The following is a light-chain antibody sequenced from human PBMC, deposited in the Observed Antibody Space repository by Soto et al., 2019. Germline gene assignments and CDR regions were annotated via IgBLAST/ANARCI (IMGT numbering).Light chain of an antibody. CDR1: KLGDKY. CDR3: QAWDSSTANYV. CDR2: QDS. V-gene: IGLV3-1*01. Sequence: SYELTQPPSVSVSPGQTASITCSGDKLGDKYACWYQQKPGQSPVLVIYQDSKRPSVIPERFSGSNSGNTATLTISGTQAMDEADYYCQAWDSSTANYVFGTGTKVTVL. J-gene: IGLJ1*01.